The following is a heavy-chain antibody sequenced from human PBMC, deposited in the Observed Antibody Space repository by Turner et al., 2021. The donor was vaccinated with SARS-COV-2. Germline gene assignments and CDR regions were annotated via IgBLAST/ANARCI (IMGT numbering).Heavy chain of an antibody. D-gene: IGHD4-4*01. V-gene: IGHV3-30*18. CDR3: AKQQGLYSNPMYYFDY. CDR2: TSYDGSNK. CDR1: GFTFSSYG. J-gene: IGHJ4*02. Sequence: VQLVESGGGLVKPGGSLRLSCAAYGFTFSSYGMHWVRQAPGKGLEWVAVTSYDGSNKYYADSVKGRFTISRDNSKNTLYLQMNSLRAEDTAVYYCAKQQGLYSNPMYYFDYWGQGTLVTVSS.